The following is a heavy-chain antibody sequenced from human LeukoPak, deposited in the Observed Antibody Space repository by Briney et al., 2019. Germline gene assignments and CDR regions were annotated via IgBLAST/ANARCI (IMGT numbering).Heavy chain of an antibody. Sequence: ASVKVSCKASGYTFTGYYMHWVRQAPGQGLEWMGWINPNSGGTNDAQKFQGRVTMTRDTSISTAYMELSRLRSDDTAVYYCAREVVVVPAAMDLDYWGQGTLVTVSS. CDR3: AREVVVVPAAMDLDY. V-gene: IGHV1-2*02. CDR1: GYTFTGYY. J-gene: IGHJ4*02. D-gene: IGHD2-2*01. CDR2: INPNSGGT.